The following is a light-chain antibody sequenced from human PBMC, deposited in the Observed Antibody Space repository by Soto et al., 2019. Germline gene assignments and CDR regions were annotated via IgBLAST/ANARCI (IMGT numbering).Light chain of an antibody. V-gene: IGLV2-14*01. CDR3: CSYAGSSLV. CDR2: GVT. J-gene: IGLJ2*01. Sequence: QSALTQPASVSGSPGQSITISCTGTSSDIGGYDYVSWYQHHPGKAPKFIIYGVTNRPSGVSHRFSGSKSANTASLTISGLQAEDEADYYCCSYAGSSLVFGGGTKVTVL. CDR1: SSDIGGYDY.